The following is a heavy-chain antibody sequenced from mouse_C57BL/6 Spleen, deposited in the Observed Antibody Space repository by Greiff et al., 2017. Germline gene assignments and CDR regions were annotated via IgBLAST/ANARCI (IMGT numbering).Heavy chain of an antibody. V-gene: IGHV5-6*01. J-gene: IGHJ3*01. Sequence: EVQLQESGGDLVKPGASLKLSCAASGFTFTSYGMSWVRQTPDKGLEWVATISSGGSYTYYPDSVKGRFTISRDNAKNTLYLQMSSLKSEDTAMYDCASDYGYDVRFGYWGKRTLVTAS. D-gene: IGHD2-2*01. CDR1: GFTFTSYG. CDR3: ASDYGYDVRFGY. CDR2: ISSGGSYT.